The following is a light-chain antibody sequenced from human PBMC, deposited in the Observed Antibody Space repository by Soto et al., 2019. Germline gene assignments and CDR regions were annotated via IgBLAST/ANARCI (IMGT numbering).Light chain of an antibody. Sequence: QSALIQPPSVSGSPGQSVTISCTGTSSDVGSYDYVSWYQQHPGTVPKPMIYNVNTRPSGVPDRFSGSKSGNTASLTVSGLQAEYETDYYCASYADNNLFVFGCGTNVTV. J-gene: IGLJ1*01. CDR2: NVN. CDR1: SSDVGSYDY. CDR3: ASYADNNLFV. V-gene: IGLV2-8*01.